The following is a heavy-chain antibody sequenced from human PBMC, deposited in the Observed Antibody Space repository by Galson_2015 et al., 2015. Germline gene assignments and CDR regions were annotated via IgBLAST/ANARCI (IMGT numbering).Heavy chain of an antibody. V-gene: IGHV3-53*01. Sequence: SLRLSCAASGFTVSSNYMSWVRQAPGKGLEWVSVIYSGGSTYYADSVKGRFTISRDNSKNTLYLQMNSLRAEDTAVYYCARGPIAARPYYFDYWGQGTLVTVSS. J-gene: IGHJ4*02. CDR2: IYSGGST. D-gene: IGHD6-6*01. CDR3: ARGPIAARPYYFDY. CDR1: GFTVSSNY.